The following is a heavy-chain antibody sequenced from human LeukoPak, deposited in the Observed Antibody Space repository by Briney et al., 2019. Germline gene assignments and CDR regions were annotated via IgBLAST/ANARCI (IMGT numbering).Heavy chain of an antibody. V-gene: IGHV1-24*01. CDR3: ATETHYGSGSLH. J-gene: IGHJ4*02. CDR2: FDPEDGET. D-gene: IGHD3-10*01. Sequence: ASVKVSCKVSGYTLTELSMHWVRQAPGKGLEWMGGFDPEDGETIYAQKFQGRVTMTEDTSTDTAYMELSSLGSEDTAVYYCATETHYGSGSLHWGQGTLVTVSS. CDR1: GYTLTELS.